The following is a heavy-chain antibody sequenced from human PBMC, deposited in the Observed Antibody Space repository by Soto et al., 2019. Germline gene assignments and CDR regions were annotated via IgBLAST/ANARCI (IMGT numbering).Heavy chain of an antibody. Sequence: TSETLSLTCTVSGGSISSSSYYWGWIRQPPGKGLEWIGSIYYSGSTYYNPSLKSRVTISVDTSKNQFSLKLSSVTAADTAVYYCARQAAADPVRNWFDPWGQGTPVTVSS. CDR3: ARQAAADPVRNWFDP. V-gene: IGHV4-39*01. J-gene: IGHJ5*02. D-gene: IGHD6-13*01. CDR2: IYYSGST. CDR1: GGSISSSSYY.